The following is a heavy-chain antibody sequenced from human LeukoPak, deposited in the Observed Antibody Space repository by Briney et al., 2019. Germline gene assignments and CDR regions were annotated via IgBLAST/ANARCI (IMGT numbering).Heavy chain of an antibody. CDR1: GFTFGSYA. CDR2: VTGSGAGP. CDR3: ARDRCGGGDCWRYFDY. J-gene: IGHJ4*02. Sequence: GGSLRLSCAASGFTFGSYAMGWVRQAPGKGLEWVSAVTGSGAGPNYADSVKGRFTISRDNSKNTLYLQMGSLRSEDMAVYYCARDRCGGGDCWRYFDYWGQGTLVTVSS. D-gene: IGHD2-21*02. V-gene: IGHV3-23*01.